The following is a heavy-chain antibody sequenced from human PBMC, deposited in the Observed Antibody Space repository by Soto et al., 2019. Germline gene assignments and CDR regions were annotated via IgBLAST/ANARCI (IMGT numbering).Heavy chain of an antibody. Sequence: EVQLVESGGGLVQPGGSLRLSCAASGFTFSSYWMSWVRQAPGKGLEWVANIKQDGSEKYYVDSVKGRFTISRDNAKNSLYLQMNSLRAEDTAVYYCARDQSGLRWSYYYYYGMDVWGQGTTVTVSS. CDR2: IKQDGSEK. CDR1: GFTFSSYW. D-gene: IGHD4-17*01. CDR3: ARDQSGLRWSYYYYYGMDV. J-gene: IGHJ6*02. V-gene: IGHV3-7*04.